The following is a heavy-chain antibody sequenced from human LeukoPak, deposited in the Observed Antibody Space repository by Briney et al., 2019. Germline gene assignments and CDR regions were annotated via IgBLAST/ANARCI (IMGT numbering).Heavy chain of an antibody. Sequence: PSQTLSLTCTVSGGSISSGDYYWGWIRQPPGTGLEWIGYIYYSGSTYYNPSLKSRVTISVDTSKNQFSLKLSSVTAADTAVYYCARGLGGGYTYFDYWGQGTLVTVSS. CDR1: GGSISSGDYY. CDR3: ARGLGGGYTYFDY. D-gene: IGHD5-24*01. CDR2: IYYSGST. J-gene: IGHJ4*02. V-gene: IGHV4-30-4*08.